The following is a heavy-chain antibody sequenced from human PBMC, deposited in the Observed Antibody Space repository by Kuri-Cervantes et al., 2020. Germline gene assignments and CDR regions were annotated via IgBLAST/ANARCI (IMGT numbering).Heavy chain of an antibody. CDR1: GGSISSSSYY. CDR2: IYHSGST. CDR3: ARRNNYDSSAYYYDHFDY. Sequence: SETLSLTCTVSGGSISSSSYYWGWIRQPPGKGLEWIGSIYHSGSTYYNPSLKSRVTISIDTSQNQFSLRLSSVTAADTAVYFCARRNNYDSSAYYYDHFDYWGQGILVTVSS. V-gene: IGHV4-39*07. J-gene: IGHJ4*02. D-gene: IGHD3-22*01.